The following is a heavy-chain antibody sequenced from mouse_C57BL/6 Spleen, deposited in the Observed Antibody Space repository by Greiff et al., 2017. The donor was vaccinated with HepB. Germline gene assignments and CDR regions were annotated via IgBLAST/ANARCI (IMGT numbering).Heavy chain of an antibody. CDR2: ISDGGSYT. D-gene: IGHD1-1*01. CDR3: ARVVATDYFDY. CDR1: GFTFSSYA. J-gene: IGHJ2*01. Sequence: EVQRVESGGGLVKPGGSLKLSCAASGFTFSSYAMSWVRQTPEKRLEWVATISDGGSYTYYPDNVKGRFTISRDNAKNNLYLQMSHLKSEDTAMYYCARVVATDYFDYWGQGTTLTVSS. V-gene: IGHV5-4*01.